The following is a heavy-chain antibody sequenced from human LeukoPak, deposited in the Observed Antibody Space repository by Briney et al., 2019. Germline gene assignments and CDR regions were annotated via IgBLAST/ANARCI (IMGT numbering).Heavy chain of an antibody. Sequence: GGSLRLSCAASGFTFSSYEMNWVRQAPGKGLEWVSYISSSGSTIYYADSVKGRFTISRDNAKNSLYLQMNSLRAEDTAVYYCARDLSGLGGNSYWYFDLWGRGTLVTVSS. CDR1: GFTFSSYE. CDR3: ARDLSGLGGNSYWYFDL. V-gene: IGHV3-48*03. J-gene: IGHJ2*01. D-gene: IGHD4-23*01. CDR2: ISSSGSTI.